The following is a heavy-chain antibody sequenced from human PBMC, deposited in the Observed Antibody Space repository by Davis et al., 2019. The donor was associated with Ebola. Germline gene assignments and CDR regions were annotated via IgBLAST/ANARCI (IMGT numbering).Heavy chain of an antibody. D-gene: IGHD5-18*01. CDR2: ISSSGSAI. J-gene: IGHJ4*02. CDR1: GFTFSDYY. V-gene: IGHV3-11*01. Sequence: GGSLRLSCAASGFTFSDYYMSWIRQAPGKGLEWVSYISSSGSAIHNADSVKGRFTISRDNSKNTLYLQMNSLRADDTAVYYCAKDWVTAMVKDYWGQGTLVTVSS. CDR3: AKDWVTAMVKDY.